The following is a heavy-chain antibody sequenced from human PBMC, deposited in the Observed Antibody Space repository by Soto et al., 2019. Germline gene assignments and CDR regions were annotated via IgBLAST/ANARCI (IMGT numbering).Heavy chain of an antibody. CDR3: ARENDGYNAFDI. D-gene: IGHD5-12*01. CDR2: ISYDGSNK. Sequence: GGSLRLSCAASGFTFSSYAMHCVRQAPGKGLEWVAVISYDGSNKYYADSVKGRFTISRDNSKNTLYLQMNSLRAEDTAVYYCARENDGYNAFDIWGQGTMVTVSS. J-gene: IGHJ3*02. CDR1: GFTFSSYA. V-gene: IGHV3-30-3*01.